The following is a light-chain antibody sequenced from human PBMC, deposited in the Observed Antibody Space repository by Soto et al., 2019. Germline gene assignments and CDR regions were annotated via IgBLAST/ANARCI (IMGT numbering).Light chain of an antibody. CDR1: SSNIGKNY. CDR3: ATWDRSLSAGV. J-gene: IGLJ3*02. V-gene: IGLV1-51*01. Sequence: QSVLTQPPSVSAAPGQKATISCSGSSSNIGKNYVSWYQQLPGTAPKLLIYDNDKRPSGIADRFSGSKSGTSATLGITGLQTGDEADYYCATWDRSLSAGVFGGGTKLTVL. CDR2: DND.